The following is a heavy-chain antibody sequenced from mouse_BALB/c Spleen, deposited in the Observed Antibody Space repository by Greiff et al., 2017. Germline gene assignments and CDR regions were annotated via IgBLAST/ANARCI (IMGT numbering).Heavy chain of an antibody. CDR2: ISSGSSTI. CDR3: ARFISYAMDY. Sequence: EVQGVESGGGLVQPGGSRKLSCAASGFTFSSFGMHWVRQAPEKGLEWVAYISSGSSTIYYADTVKGRFTISRDNPKNTLFLQMTSLRSEDTANYYCARFISYAMDYWGQGTSVTVSS. D-gene: IGHD1-1*01. J-gene: IGHJ4*01. CDR1: GFTFSSFG. V-gene: IGHV5-17*02.